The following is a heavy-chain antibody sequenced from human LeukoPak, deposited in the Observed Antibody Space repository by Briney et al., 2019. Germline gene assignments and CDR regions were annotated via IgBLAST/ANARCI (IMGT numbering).Heavy chain of an antibody. J-gene: IGHJ4*02. CDR1: GFTFSSYS. CDR3: ARAHSSGRSY. D-gene: IGHD6-19*01. CDR2: ISSSSSYI. Sequence: PGGSLRLSCAASGFTFSSYSMNWVRQAPGKGLEWVSSISSSSSYIYYADSVKGRFTISRENAKNSLYLQMNSLRAEDTAVYYCARAHSSGRSYWGQGTLVTVSS. V-gene: IGHV3-21*01.